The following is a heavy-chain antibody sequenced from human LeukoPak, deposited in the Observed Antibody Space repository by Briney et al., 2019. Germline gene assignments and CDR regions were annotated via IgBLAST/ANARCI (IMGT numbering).Heavy chain of an antibody. J-gene: IGHJ4*02. CDR2: IYSGGST. D-gene: IGHD6-6*01. CDR1: GFTVSSNY. Sequence: GGSLRLSCADSGFTVSSNYMSWVRQAPGKGLEWVSLIYSGGSTYYADSVKGRFTISRDNSKNTVCLQMNRLRAEDTAVYYCARDGRFDYSSSSYLDYLGQGTLVTVSS. V-gene: IGHV3-53*01. CDR3: ARDGRFDYSSSSYLDY.